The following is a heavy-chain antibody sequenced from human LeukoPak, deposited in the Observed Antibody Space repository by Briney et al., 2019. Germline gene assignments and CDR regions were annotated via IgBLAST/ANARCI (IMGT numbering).Heavy chain of an antibody. CDR1: GGSISSGSYY. D-gene: IGHD6-13*01. Sequence: KASETLSLTCTVSGGSISSGSYYWNWIRQPAGKGLEWIGRIYTSGNTNYNPSLKSRVTISVDTSKNQFSLKLSSVTAADTAVYYCARVPRRGYSSRSDPFDYWGQGTLVTVSS. CDR2: IYTSGNT. J-gene: IGHJ4*02. V-gene: IGHV4-61*02. CDR3: ARVPRRGYSSRSDPFDY.